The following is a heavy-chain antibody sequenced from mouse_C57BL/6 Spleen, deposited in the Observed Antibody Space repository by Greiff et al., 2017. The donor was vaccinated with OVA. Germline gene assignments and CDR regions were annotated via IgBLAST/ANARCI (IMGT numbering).Heavy chain of an antibody. Sequence: EVHLVESGGGLVKPGGSLKLSCAASGFTFSDYGMHWVRQAPEKGLEWVAYISSGSSTIYYADTVKGRFTISRDNAKNTLFLQMTSLRSEDTAMYYCAREGLRYYYAMDYWGQGTSVTVSS. CDR1: GFTFSDYG. V-gene: IGHV5-17*01. J-gene: IGHJ4*01. D-gene: IGHD2-2*01. CDR2: ISSGSSTI. CDR3: AREGLRYYYAMDY.